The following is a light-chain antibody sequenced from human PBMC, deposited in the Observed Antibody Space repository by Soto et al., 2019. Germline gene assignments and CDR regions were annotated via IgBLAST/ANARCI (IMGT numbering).Light chain of an antibody. V-gene: IGLV1-40*01. Sequence: QSVLTQPPSVSGAPGQRVTISCTGSSSNIGAHYDVHWYQQLPGTAPKLLIYNNNNRPSGVPDRFSGSKSGTSASLAITGLQAEDEADYDCQSYDSSLSGSVFGGGTKLTVL. J-gene: IGLJ3*02. CDR1: SSNIGAHYD. CDR3: QSYDSSLSGSV. CDR2: NNN.